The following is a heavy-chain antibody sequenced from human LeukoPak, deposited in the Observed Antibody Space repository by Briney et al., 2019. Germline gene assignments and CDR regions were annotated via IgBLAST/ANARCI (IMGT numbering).Heavy chain of an antibody. V-gene: IGHV4-59*11. CDR3: ARDPGYCSGGSCYYYYYMDV. CDR2: VYFNGDT. D-gene: IGHD2-15*01. CDR1: GGSISSHY. Sequence: SETLSLTCTVSGGSISSHYWSWIRQPPGKGLEWIGYVYFNGDTKYSPSLKSRVTMSVDTPNNKFSLRLNSVTAADSAVYYCARDPGYCSGGSCYYYYYMDVWGKGTTVTVSS. J-gene: IGHJ6*03.